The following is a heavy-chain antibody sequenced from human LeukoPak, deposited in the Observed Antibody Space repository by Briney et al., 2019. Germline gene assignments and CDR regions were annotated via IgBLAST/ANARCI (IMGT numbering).Heavy chain of an antibody. V-gene: IGHV3-66*01. J-gene: IGHJ4*02. CDR1: GFTVSSNY. Sequence: GGSLRLSCAASGFTVSSNYMSWVRQAPGKGLEWVSVIYSGGSTYYADSVKGRFTISRDNSKNTLYLQMNSLRDEDTAVYYCARFPTVTTFGYWGQGTLVTVSS. CDR2: IYSGGST. CDR3: ARFPTVTTFGY. D-gene: IGHD4-17*01.